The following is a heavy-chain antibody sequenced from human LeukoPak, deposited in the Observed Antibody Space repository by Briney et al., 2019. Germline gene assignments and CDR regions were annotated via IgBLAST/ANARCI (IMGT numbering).Heavy chain of an antibody. V-gene: IGHV3-33*01. D-gene: IGHD6-13*01. CDR2: IWYDGSNK. J-gene: IGHJ6*03. Sequence: PGGSLRLSCAASGFTFSSYGMHWVRQAPGKGLEWVAVIWYDGSNKYHADSVKGRFTISRDNSKNTLYLQMNSLRAEDTAVYYCAMGRSSSWYYYYYMDVWGKGTTVTVSS. CDR1: GFTFSSYG. CDR3: AMGRSSSWYYYYYMDV.